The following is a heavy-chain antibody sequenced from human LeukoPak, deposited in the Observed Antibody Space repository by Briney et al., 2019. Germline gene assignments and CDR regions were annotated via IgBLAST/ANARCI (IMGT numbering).Heavy chain of an antibody. CDR2: ISGGGGRA. V-gene: IGHV3-23*01. Sequence: PGGSLRFSCAASGFTFSSYVMSWVRQAPGKGLEWVSAISGGGGRAYYADSVKGRFTISRDNSKNTLYLQMNSLRAEDTAVYYCAKGTGYCDSSGYDPFDIWGQGTMVTVSS. CDR1: GFTFSSYV. CDR3: AKGTGYCDSSGYDPFDI. J-gene: IGHJ3*02. D-gene: IGHD3-22*01.